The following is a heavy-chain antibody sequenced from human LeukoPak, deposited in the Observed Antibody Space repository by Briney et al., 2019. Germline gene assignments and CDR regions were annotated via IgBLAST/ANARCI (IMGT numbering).Heavy chain of an antibody. J-gene: IGHJ3*02. CDR2: INTNTGNP. CDR1: GYTFITYA. CDR3: ARGGYYYDSSGRDAFDI. V-gene: IGHV7-4-1*02. Sequence: ASVKVSCKTSGYTFITYAMNWVRQAPGQGLEWMGWINTNTGNPTYAQGFTGRFVFSLDTSVSTAYLQISSLKAEDTAVYYCARGGYYYDSSGRDAFDIWGQGTMVTVSS. D-gene: IGHD3-22*01.